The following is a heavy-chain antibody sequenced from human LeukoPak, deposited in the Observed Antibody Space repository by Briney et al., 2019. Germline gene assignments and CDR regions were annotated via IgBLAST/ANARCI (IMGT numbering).Heavy chain of an antibody. V-gene: IGHV1-46*01. Sequence: ASVKVSCKASGHTFTRYYMHWVRQAPGQGLEWMGMINPSGGDTTYAQKLQGRVTMTRDTSTSTVYMELSSLRSEDTAVYYCARENGGEDYWGQGTLVTVSS. CDR3: ARENGGEDY. CDR1: GHTFTRYY. CDR2: INPSGGDT. D-gene: IGHD2-21*01. J-gene: IGHJ4*02.